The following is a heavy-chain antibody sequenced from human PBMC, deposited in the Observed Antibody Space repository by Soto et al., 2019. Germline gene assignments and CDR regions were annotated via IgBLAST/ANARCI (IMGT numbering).Heavy chain of an antibody. D-gene: IGHD5-18*01. CDR3: ARFGVGDTAMVSYYYGMDV. Sequence: ASVKVSCKASGGTFSSYAISWVRQAPGQGLEWMGGIIPIFGTANYAQKFQGRVTITADESTSTAYMELSSLRSEDTAVYYCARFGVGDTAMVSYYYGMDVWGQGTTVTVSS. CDR2: IIPIFGTA. J-gene: IGHJ6*02. V-gene: IGHV1-69*13. CDR1: GGTFSSYA.